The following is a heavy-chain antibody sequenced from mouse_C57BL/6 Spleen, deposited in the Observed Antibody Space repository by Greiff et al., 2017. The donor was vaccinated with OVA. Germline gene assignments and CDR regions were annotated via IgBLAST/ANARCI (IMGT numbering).Heavy chain of an antibody. CDR2: IYPGGGYT. Sequence: VQLQQSGAELVRPGTSVKMSCTASGYTFTNYWIGWAKQRPGHGLEWIGDIYPGGGYTNYNEKFKGKATLTADKSSSTAYMQFSSLKSEDSDILYCAKERDRSYFDDWGKGTTLTVSS. D-gene: IGHD3-3*01. CDR1: GYTFTNYW. V-gene: IGHV1-63*01. CDR3: AKERDRSYFDD. J-gene: IGHJ2*01.